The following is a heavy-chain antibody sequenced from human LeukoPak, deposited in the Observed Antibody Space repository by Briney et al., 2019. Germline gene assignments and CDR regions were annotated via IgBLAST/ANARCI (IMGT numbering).Heavy chain of an antibody. V-gene: IGHV4-59*12. CDR2: IYYSGTT. Sequence: SETLSLTCTVSGGSITNYYWSWLRQPPGKGLEWVGHIYYSGTTTYNPSLESRVTISVDKSKNQFSLRLNSVTAADTAVYYCARDSFSRGSASYVGDDYWGQGTLVTVSS. CDR3: ARDSFSRGSASYVGDDY. J-gene: IGHJ4*02. CDR1: GGSITNYY. D-gene: IGHD6-19*01.